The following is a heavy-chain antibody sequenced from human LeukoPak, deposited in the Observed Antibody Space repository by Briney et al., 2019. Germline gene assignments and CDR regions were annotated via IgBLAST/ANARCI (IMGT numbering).Heavy chain of an antibody. CDR3: ARGPTGDNYYYMDV. J-gene: IGHJ6*03. D-gene: IGHD7-27*01. V-gene: IGHV1-8*01. Sequence: ASVKVSCKASGYTFTSYDINWVRQATGQGLEWMGWMNPNSGSTGYAQKFQGRVTMTRNTSISTAYMELSSLRSEDTAVYYCARGPTGDNYYYMDVWGKGTTVTVSS. CDR1: GYTFTSYD. CDR2: MNPNSGST.